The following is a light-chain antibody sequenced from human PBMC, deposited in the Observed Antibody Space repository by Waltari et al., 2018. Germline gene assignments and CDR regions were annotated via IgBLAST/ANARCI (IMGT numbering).Light chain of an antibody. V-gene: IGKV3-15*01. J-gene: IGKJ1*01. CDR2: GAS. CDR1: QRINSN. Sequence: EIVMTQSPATLSVSPGERATLSCRASQRINSNLAWYQHKPGQAPRLLIYGASTRATGIPARFAGTGSGTEFTLTISSLQSEDFAVYYCQQYNNWPRTFGQGTKVEIK. CDR3: QQYNNWPRT.